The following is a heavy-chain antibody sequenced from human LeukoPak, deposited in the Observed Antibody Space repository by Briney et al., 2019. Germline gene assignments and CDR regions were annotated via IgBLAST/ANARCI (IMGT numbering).Heavy chain of an antibody. CDR1: GGSFSGYY. V-gene: IGHV4-34*01. D-gene: IGHD3-10*01. Sequence: PSETLSLTCAVYGGSFSGYYWSWIRQPPGKGLEWIGEINHSGSTNYNPSLKSRVTISVDTSKNQFSLKLSSVTAADTAVYYCASAGMVRGPYYYYMDVWGKGTTVTVSS. J-gene: IGHJ6*03. CDR3: ASAGMVRGPYYYYMDV. CDR2: INHSGST.